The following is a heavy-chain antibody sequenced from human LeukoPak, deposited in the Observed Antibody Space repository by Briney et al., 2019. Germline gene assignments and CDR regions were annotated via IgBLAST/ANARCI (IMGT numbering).Heavy chain of an antibody. V-gene: IGHV1-69*13. CDR1: GGIFSSYA. CDR2: IIPISGTA. D-gene: IGHD5-18*01. Sequence: ASVKVSCKASGGIFSSYAISWVRQAPGQGLEWMGGIIPISGTANYAQKFQGRVTITADESTSTAYMELSSLRSEDTAVYYCARERLGYGYDYYYYGMDVWGQGTTVTVSS. J-gene: IGHJ6*02. CDR3: ARERLGYGYDYYYYGMDV.